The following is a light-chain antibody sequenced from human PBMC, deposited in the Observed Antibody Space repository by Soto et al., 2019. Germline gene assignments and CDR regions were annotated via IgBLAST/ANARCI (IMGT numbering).Light chain of an antibody. CDR3: QQGGNWPLT. V-gene: IGKV1-17*01. Sequence: DIPLTQSQCSLSACVGERVTLTGLASQGVRNDLGWYQQKPGKAPKCLIFAVSSLQSGVPSRFSGSGSGTEFTLTISSLQPEDFAVYYCQQGGNWPLTFGQGTRLEIK. J-gene: IGKJ5*01. CDR1: QGVRND. CDR2: AVS.